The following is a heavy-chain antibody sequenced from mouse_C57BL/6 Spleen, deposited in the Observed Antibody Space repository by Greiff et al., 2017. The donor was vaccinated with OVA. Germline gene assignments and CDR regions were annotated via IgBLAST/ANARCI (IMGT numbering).Heavy chain of an antibody. CDR2: IDPETGGT. CDR3: TRNYGSSYDPLAY. CDR1: GYTFTDYE. D-gene: IGHD1-1*01. V-gene: IGHV1-15*01. Sequence: VKLMESGAELVRPGASVTLSCKASGYTFTDYEMHWVKQTPVHGLEWIGAIDPETGGTAYNQKFKGKAILTADKSSSTAYMELRSLTSEDSAVYYCTRNYGSSYDPLAYWGQGTLVTVSA. J-gene: IGHJ3*01.